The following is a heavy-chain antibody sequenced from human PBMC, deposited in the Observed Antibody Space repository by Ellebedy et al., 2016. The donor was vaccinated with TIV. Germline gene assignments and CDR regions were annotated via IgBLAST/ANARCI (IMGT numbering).Heavy chain of an antibody. CDR3: ARRGNYLGDAFDI. Sequence: GGSLRLSXAASGFTFTFYSMNWVRQAAGKGLEWISYIVCTGTTTYYADSVKGRFTISRDDAKNSLYLHMNSLRDEDTAVYYCARRGNYLGDAFDIWGQGAMVIVSS. J-gene: IGHJ3*02. D-gene: IGHD1-26*01. CDR1: GFTFTFYS. CDR2: IVCTGTTT. V-gene: IGHV3-48*02.